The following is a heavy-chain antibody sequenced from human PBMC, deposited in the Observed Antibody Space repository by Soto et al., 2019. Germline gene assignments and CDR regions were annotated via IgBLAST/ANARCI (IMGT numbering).Heavy chain of an antibody. J-gene: IGHJ6*02. D-gene: IGHD6-13*01. CDR1: GFNFNNYG. CDR2: IWNDGNGY. Sequence: QVQWVESGGGVVQPGRSLRLSCAASGFNFNNYGMHWVRQAPGKGLEWVAVIWNDGNGYYYANSVKGRLTICRDNSKNTLYLKMSSLRAEDTAVYYCARRQISPPTRGAASARGGMDVWGQGTTVTVSS. CDR3: ARRQISPPTRGAASARGGMDV. V-gene: IGHV3-33*01.